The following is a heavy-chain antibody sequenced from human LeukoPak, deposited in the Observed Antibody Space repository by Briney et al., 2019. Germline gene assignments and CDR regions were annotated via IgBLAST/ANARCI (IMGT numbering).Heavy chain of an antibody. CDR2: IHYTGST. J-gene: IGHJ4*02. CDR1: GGPITVCH. Sequence: SETLSLTCSVCGGPITVCHWIWIRQPPGKGLEFIGYIHYTGSTNYNSSLTSRISILTDTFKNQFSLKLSSVAASDTAGFYCARFPTYYYDSSGHFFDYWGQGTLVTVSS. D-gene: IGHD3-22*01. V-gene: IGHV4-59*12. CDR3: ARFPTYYYDSSGHFFDY.